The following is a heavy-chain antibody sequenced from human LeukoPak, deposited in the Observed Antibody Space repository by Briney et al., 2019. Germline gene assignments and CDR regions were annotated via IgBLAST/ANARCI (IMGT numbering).Heavy chain of an antibody. CDR3: GRVPSIGAADKSIFDY. D-gene: IGHD6-13*01. V-gene: IGHV5-51*01. CDR2: IYPANSDT. J-gene: IGHJ4*02. CDR1: GCQFANYW. Sequence: GGSLQISCKSPGCQFANYWIAWVRPMPGKGPEWMGSIYPANSDTRYSPSFRGQVTISADKSISTAYLQWSTLKASDTAMYYCGRVPSIGAADKSIFDYWGQGTLVTVSS.